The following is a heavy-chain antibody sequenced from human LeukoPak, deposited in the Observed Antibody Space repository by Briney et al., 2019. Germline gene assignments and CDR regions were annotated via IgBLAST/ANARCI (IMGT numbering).Heavy chain of an antibody. CDR2: ISSSGGTT. CDR3: AKDRVLLWFGELSGSLDY. V-gene: IGHV3-23*01. J-gene: IGHJ4*02. Sequence: GGSLRLSCAASGFTFSSYAMNWVRQAPGKGLEWVSVISSSGGTTYYSDSVKGRFIISRDNSKNTLYLQMNSLRAEDTAVYYCAKDRVLLWFGELSGSLDYWGQGTLVTVSS. D-gene: IGHD3-10*01. CDR1: GFTFSSYA.